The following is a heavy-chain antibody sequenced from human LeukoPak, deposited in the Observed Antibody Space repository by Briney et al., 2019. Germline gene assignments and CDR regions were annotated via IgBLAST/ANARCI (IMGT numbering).Heavy chain of an antibody. CDR3: ATPMVRGVGHYWYFDL. J-gene: IGHJ2*01. V-gene: IGHV1-2*02. Sequence: ASVKVSCKASGYTFTGYYMHWVRQAPGQVLEWMGWINPNSGGTNYAQKFQGRVTMTRDTSISTAYMELSSLRSEDTAVYYCATPMVRGVGHYWYFDLWGRGTLVTVSS. CDR1: GYTFTGYY. CDR2: INPNSGGT. D-gene: IGHD3-10*01.